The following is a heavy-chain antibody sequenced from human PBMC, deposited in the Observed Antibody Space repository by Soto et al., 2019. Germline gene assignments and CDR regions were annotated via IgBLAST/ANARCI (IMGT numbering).Heavy chain of an antibody. CDR2: ITPNNGDT. J-gene: IGHJ4*02. D-gene: IGHD2-15*01. Sequence: QVHLLQSGAEVKKPGASVEVSCKASGYIFDTYGISWVRQAPGQGLEWLGWITPNNGDTNYAQKVQGRFTVTTDTSTSTAHMQLRNLRSDDTAMYYCARMGTCSSGRCHSRPLDFWGQGTLVSVSS. V-gene: IGHV1-18*01. CDR1: GYIFDTYG. CDR3: ARMGTCSSGRCHSRPLDF.